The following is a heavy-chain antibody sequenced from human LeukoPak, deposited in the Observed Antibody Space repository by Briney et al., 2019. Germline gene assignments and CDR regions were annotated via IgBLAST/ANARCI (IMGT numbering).Heavy chain of an antibody. J-gene: IGHJ4*02. D-gene: IGHD3-22*01. CDR3: ARQRDYYDSSGYYSRIFDY. Sequence: SETLSLTCTVSGGSISSYYWSWIRQPPGKGLEWIGYIYYSGSTNYDPSLKSRVTISVDTSKNQFSLKLSSVTTADTAVYYCARQRDYYDSSGYYSRIFDYWGQGTLVTVSS. CDR2: IYYSGST. CDR1: GGSISSYY. V-gene: IGHV4-59*01.